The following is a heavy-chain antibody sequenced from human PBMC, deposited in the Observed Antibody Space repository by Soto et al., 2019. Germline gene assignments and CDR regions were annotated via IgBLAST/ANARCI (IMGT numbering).Heavy chain of an antibody. D-gene: IGHD6-13*01. Sequence: PGGSLRLSCAASGLTFSSYSMNWVRQAPGKGLEWVSYISSSTIFYADSVKGRFTISRDNSKNTLYLQMNSLRAEDTAVYYCARAGLAAAGTATYIDYWGQGTLVTVSS. CDR2: ISSSTI. V-gene: IGHV3-48*01. CDR3: ARAGLAAAGTATYIDY. J-gene: IGHJ4*02. CDR1: GLTFSSYS.